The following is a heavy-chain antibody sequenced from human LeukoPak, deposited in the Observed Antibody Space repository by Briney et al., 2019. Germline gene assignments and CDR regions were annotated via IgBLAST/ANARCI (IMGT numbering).Heavy chain of an antibody. CDR2: VRGNGGNT. CDR1: GFTFSTYD. Sequence: GGSLRLSCAASGFTFSTYDMSWVRQAPGKGLDWVAVVRGNGGNTYYSDSVKGRFTLSRDDSKNTLYLEMNSLRTEDTAVYYCAKGHWCDNWGQGTLVTVSS. D-gene: IGHD2-8*02. J-gene: IGHJ4*02. CDR3: AKGHWCDN. V-gene: IGHV3-23*01.